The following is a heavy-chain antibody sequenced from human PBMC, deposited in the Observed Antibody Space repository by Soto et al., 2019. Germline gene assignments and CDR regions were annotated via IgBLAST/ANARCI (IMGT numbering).Heavy chain of an antibody. CDR3: ARDQLSSGLYVWFDP. D-gene: IGHD6-25*01. V-gene: IGHV4-59*01. J-gene: IGHJ5*02. CDR1: CFSIITYY. CDR2: IYYDGST. Sequence: SATLSLSCTFNCFSIITYYWSWMKKPPGKGLEWIGYIYYDGSTSYNPSLRSRVTISVDTSKNQFSLILSSVTSADTAVYYCARDQLSSGLYVWFDPWGQGTLVTVS.